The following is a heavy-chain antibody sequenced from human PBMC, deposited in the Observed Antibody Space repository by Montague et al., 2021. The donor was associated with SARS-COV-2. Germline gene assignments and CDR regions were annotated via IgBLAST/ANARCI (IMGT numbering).Heavy chain of an antibody. Sequence: SLRLSCAASGFTFSSYGMHWVRQAPGKGLEWVAVIWYDGSNKYYADSVKGRFTISRDNSKNTLYLQMNGLRAEDTAVYYCAREYDILTGYYFDYWGQGTLVTVSS. CDR1: GFTFSSYG. CDR2: IWYDGSNK. V-gene: IGHV3-33*01. J-gene: IGHJ4*02. D-gene: IGHD3-9*01. CDR3: AREYDILTGYYFDY.